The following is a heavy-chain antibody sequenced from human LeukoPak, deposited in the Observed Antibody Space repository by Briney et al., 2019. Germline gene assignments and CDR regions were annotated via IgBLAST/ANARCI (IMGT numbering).Heavy chain of an antibody. J-gene: IGHJ4*02. Sequence: SETLSLTCTVSGGSIRSYYWSWIRQPPWKGLEWVGYISYSGSTNYNPSLESRVTISVDTSKNQFSLKVTSVTAADTAVYYCAREGGYASPFDHWGQGTLVTVSS. CDR1: GGSIRSYY. D-gene: IGHD5-12*01. V-gene: IGHV4-59*08. CDR3: AREGGYASPFDH. CDR2: ISYSGST.